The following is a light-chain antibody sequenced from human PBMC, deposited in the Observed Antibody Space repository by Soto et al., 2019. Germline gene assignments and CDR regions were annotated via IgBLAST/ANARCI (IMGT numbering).Light chain of an antibody. Sequence: QSALTQPASVSGSPGQSITISCTGTSSDVGGYNYVSWYQQHPGKAPQLMIYDVSNRPSGVSNRFSGSKSGNTASLTISGLQAEDEADYYCCSYTGSSTPVVFGGGTKLTVL. J-gene: IGLJ2*01. CDR2: DVS. CDR3: CSYTGSSTPVV. V-gene: IGLV2-14*03. CDR1: SSDVGGYNY.